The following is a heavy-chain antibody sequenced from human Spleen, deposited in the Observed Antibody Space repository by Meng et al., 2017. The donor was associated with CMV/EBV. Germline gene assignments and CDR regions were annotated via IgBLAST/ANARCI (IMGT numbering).Heavy chain of an antibody. J-gene: IGHJ4*02. CDR2: IYYRGTT. D-gene: IGHD2-2*01. CDR3: ARGVFCSSTTCYRPGGFDS. Sequence: RVGYYWSWIRPYPGPGLEWIGYIYYRGTTYYNPSLKSRGTISGDTSKNQFSLKLTSVTAADTAVYYCARGVFCSSTTCYRPGGFDSWGQGTLVTVSS. CDR1: RVGYY. V-gene: IGHV4-31*02.